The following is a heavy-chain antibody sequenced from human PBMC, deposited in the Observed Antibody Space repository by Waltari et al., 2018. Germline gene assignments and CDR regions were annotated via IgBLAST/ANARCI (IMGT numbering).Heavy chain of an antibody. J-gene: IGHJ4*02. CDR2: ISFDGSDK. Sequence: QVQLVESGGGVVRPGRSLRLSCAASGFTFRSYGLHWVRQIPGTGLEWLRFISFDGSDKYYADSVKGRFTIYKDNSRNTLYLQMNSLRPEDTAVYFCAKDHQWEVLLPIYQIDCWGRGTLVTVSS. CDR1: GFTFRSYG. CDR3: AKDHQWEVLLPIYQIDC. V-gene: IGHV3-30*18. D-gene: IGHD1-26*01.